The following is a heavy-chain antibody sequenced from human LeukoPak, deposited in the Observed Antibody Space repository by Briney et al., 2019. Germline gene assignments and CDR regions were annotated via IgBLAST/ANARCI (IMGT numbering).Heavy chain of an antibody. CDR2: IYYSGST. CDR3: ARPVPSRLGWFDP. J-gene: IGHJ5*02. CDR1: GGSISSSNYY. D-gene: IGHD1-1*01. V-gene: IGHV4-39*01. Sequence: SETLSLTCSVSGGSISSSNYYWGWIRQPPGKGLEWIGRIYYSGSTYYNPSLKSRVTISVDTSKNQFSLKLSSVTAADTAVYYCARPVPSRLGWFDPWGRGTLVTVSS.